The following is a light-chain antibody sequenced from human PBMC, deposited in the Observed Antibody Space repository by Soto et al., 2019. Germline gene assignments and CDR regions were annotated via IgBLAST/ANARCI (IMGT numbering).Light chain of an antibody. CDR2: DVS. J-gene: IGLJ1*01. Sequence: QSVLTQPASVSGSPGQSITISCTGTSSDVGGYNYVSWYQQHPGKAPKLMIYDVSNRPSGVSNRFSGSKSGNTASLTISGLQAEDEADYYCSSYTSSSTRVSGTGPKVTVL. V-gene: IGLV2-14*01. CDR1: SSDVGGYNY. CDR3: SSYTSSSTRV.